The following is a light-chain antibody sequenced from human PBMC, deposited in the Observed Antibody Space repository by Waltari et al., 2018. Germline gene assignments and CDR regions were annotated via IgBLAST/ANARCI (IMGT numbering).Light chain of an antibody. CDR1: YSNIGSNA. CDR3: AAWDDSLNCHVV. J-gene: IGLJ2*01. V-gene: IGLV1-44*01. CDR2: NNN. Sequence: QSVLTQPPSASGTPGQRVTISCSGSYSNIGSNAINWYQHLPGTAPKLLIYNNNQRPSGVPARFSGSKSGTSASLAISGLQSEDEADYYCAAWDDSLNCHVVFGGGTKLTVL.